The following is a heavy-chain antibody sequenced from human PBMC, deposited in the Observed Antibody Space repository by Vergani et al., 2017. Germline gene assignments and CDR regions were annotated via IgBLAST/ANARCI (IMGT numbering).Heavy chain of an antibody. Sequence: QVQLQQWGAGLLKPSETLSLTCAVYGGSFSGYYWSWIRQPPGKGLEWIGEINHSGSTNYNPSLKSRVTISVDTSKNQFSLKLSSVTAADTAVYYCASDRGSSSPDYYDGMDVWGQGTTVTVSS. CDR2: INHSGST. D-gene: IGHD6-6*01. J-gene: IGHJ6*02. V-gene: IGHV4-34*01. CDR1: GGSFSGYY. CDR3: ASDRGSSSPDYYDGMDV.